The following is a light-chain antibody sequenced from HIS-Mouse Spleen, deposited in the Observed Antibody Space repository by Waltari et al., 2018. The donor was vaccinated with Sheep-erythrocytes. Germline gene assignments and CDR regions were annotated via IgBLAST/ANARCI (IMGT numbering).Light chain of an antibody. CDR2: EGS. V-gene: IGLV2-23*01. CDR3: CSYAGSSTPWV. Sequence: QSALTQPASVSGSPGQSITISCTGTSSDVWSYNLVPWHQQHPGNAPKLMIYEGSKRPSGVSNRFSGSKSGNTASLTISGLQAEDEADYYCCSYAGSSTPWVFGGGTKLTVL. CDR1: SSDVWSYNL. J-gene: IGLJ3*02.